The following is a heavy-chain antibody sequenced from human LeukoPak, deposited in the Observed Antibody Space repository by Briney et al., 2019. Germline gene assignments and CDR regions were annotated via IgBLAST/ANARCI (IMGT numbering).Heavy chain of an antibody. D-gene: IGHD6-13*01. CDR3: AREGYSSSWYEGGYYFDY. V-gene: IGHV1-18*01. CDR2: ISAYSGNT. Sequence: ASVKVSCKASGYTFTSYGISWVRQAPGQGLECMGWISAYSGNTNYAQKLQGRVTMTTDTSTSTAYMELRSLRSDDTAVYYCAREGYSSSWYEGGYYFDYWGQGTLVTVSS. CDR1: GYTFTSYG. J-gene: IGHJ4*02.